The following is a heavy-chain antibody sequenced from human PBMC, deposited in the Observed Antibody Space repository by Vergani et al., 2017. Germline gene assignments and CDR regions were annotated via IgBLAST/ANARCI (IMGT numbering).Heavy chain of an antibody. CDR1: GGSISSSSYY. CDR2: IYYSGST. D-gene: IGHD1-26*01. Sequence: QLQLQESGPGLVKPSETLSLTCTVSGGSISSSSYYWGWIRQPPGKGLEWIGSIYYSGSTYYNPSLKSRVTISVDTSKNQFSLKLSSVTAADTAVYYCAGGSGSYSPGFDYWGQGTLVTVSS. J-gene: IGHJ4*02. CDR3: AGGSGSYSPGFDY. V-gene: IGHV4-39*07.